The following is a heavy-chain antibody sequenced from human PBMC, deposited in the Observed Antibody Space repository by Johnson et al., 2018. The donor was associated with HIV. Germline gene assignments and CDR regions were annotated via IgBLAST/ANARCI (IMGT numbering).Heavy chain of an antibody. D-gene: IGHD1-26*01. CDR3: AIIPPGGAGKGADAFDI. V-gene: IGHV3-66*01. Sequence: VQLVESGGGLVQPGWSLRLSCAASGFTVSSNYMSWVRQAPGKGLEWVSVIYSGGSTYYADSVKGRFTISRDNSKNTLYLQMNSLRAECTAVYYCAIIPPGGAGKGADAFDIWGQVTMVTVSS. CDR1: GFTVSSNY. J-gene: IGHJ3*02. CDR2: IYSGGST.